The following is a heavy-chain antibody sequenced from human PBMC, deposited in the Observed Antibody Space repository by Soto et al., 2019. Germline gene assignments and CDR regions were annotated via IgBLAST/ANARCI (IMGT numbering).Heavy chain of an antibody. CDR3: ARESGYGDLRAVDY. CDR2: IYYSGST. V-gene: IGHV4-59*01. Sequence: SETLSLTCTVSGGSISSYYWSWIRQPPGKGLEWIGYIYYSGSTNYNPSLKSRVTISVDTSKNQFSLKLSSVTAADTAVYYCARESGYGDLRAVDYWGQGTLVTVSS. CDR1: GGSISSYY. D-gene: IGHD4-17*01. J-gene: IGHJ4*02.